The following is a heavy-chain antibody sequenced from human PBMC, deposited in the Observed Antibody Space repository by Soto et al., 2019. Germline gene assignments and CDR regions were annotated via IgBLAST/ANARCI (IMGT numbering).Heavy chain of an antibody. D-gene: IGHD6-19*01. CDR2: ISGSGGST. J-gene: IGHJ6*02. CDR3: ARSQWLVRYYYYYGMDV. CDR1: GFTFSSYA. V-gene: IGHV3-23*01. Sequence: PGGSLRLSCAASGFTFSSYAMSWVRQAPGKGLEWVSAISGSGGSTYYADSVKGRFTISRDNSKNTLYLQMNSPRAEDTAVYYCARSQWLVRYYYYYGMDVWGQGTTVTVSS.